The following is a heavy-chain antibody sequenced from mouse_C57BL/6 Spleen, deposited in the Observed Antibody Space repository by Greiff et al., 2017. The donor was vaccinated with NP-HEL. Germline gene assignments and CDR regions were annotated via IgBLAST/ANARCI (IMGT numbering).Heavy chain of an antibody. Sequence: VQLQQPGAELVKPGASVKMSCKASGYTFTSYWITWVKQRPGQGLEWIGDIYPGSGSTNYNEKFKSKATLTVDTSSSTAYMQLSSLTSEDSAVYYCARSSYYGSSRVAYWGQGTLVTVSA. D-gene: IGHD1-1*01. V-gene: IGHV1-55*01. J-gene: IGHJ3*01. CDR2: IYPGSGST. CDR1: GYTFTSYW. CDR3: ARSSYYGSSRVAY.